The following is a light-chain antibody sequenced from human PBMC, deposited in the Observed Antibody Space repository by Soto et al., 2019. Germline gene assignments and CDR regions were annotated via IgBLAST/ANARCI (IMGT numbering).Light chain of an antibody. CDR2: LGY. CDR3: MQALQTPFMYT. V-gene: IGKV2-28*01. J-gene: IGKJ2*01. CDR1: QSLLHSNGYNF. Sequence: DIVMTQSPLSLPVTPGEPASISCRSSQSLLHSNGYNFLDWYLQKPGQSPQLLIYLGYNRASGVPDRFSGSGSGTDFTLKISRVEAEDVGVYYCMQALQTPFMYTFGQGTKLEIK.